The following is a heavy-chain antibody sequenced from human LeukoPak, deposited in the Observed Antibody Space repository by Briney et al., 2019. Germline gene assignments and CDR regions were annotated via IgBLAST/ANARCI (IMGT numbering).Heavy chain of an antibody. V-gene: IGHV3-7*01. J-gene: IGHJ4*02. D-gene: IGHD4-17*01. CDR2: IKQDGSEK. Sequence: GGSLSLSCAASGFTFSSYWMSWVRQAPGKGLEWLANIKQDGSEKYYVDSVKGRFTISRDNAKNSLYLQMNSLRAEDTAVYYCARSYGDYATDYFDYWGQGTLVIVSS. CDR3: ARSYGDYATDYFDY. CDR1: GFTFSSYW.